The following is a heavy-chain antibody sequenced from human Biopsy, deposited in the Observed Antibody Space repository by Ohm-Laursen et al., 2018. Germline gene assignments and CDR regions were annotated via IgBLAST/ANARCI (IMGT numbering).Heavy chain of an antibody. V-gene: IGHV3-11*01. Sequence: GSLRLSCAASGFTVSNKYMSWVRQAPGKGLEWLSYISGSGVTKMYADSVKGRFTVSRDNAKSSLYLEMNNLTVEDTAVYYCATDGAGSYNENWGQGTLVSVSS. CDR3: ATDGAGSYNEN. CDR1: GFTVSNKY. D-gene: IGHD3-10*01. CDR2: ISGSGVTK. J-gene: IGHJ4*02.